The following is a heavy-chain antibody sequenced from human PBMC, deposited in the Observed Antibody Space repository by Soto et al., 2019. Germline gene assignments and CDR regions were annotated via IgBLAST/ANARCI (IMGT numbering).Heavy chain of an antibody. J-gene: IGHJ4*02. CDR3: ASARWAY. CDR2: IFHSGST. V-gene: IGHV4-34*12. CDR1: GGSFNGNY. Sequence: SETLSLTCAVSGGSFNGNYWSWIRQPPGKGLEWIGEIFHSGSTNYNPSLKSRVTISVDTSKNQFSLKLSSVTAADTAIYYCASARWAYWGQGTQVTVSS.